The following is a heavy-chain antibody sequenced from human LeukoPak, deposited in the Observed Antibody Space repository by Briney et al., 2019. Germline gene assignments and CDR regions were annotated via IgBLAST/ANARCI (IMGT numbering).Heavy chain of an antibody. Sequence: GGSLRPSCAASGFTFSSYGMSWVRQAPGKGLEWVSAISGSGGSTYYADSVKGRFTISRDNSKNTLYLQMNSLRAEDTAVYYCAKGTSGSFSYYFDYWGQGTLVTVSS. V-gene: IGHV3-23*01. CDR3: AKGTSGSFSYYFDY. D-gene: IGHD1-26*01. CDR2: ISGSGGST. CDR1: GFTFSSYG. J-gene: IGHJ4*02.